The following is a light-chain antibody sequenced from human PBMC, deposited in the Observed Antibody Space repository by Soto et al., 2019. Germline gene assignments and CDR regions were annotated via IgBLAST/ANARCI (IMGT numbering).Light chain of an antibody. V-gene: IGKV1-12*01. CDR2: DAS. CDR1: QGISSW. J-gene: IGKJ5*01. Sequence: IQMTQSPSSVSASVGDRVTITCRASQGISSWLAWYQQKPGKAPKLLIYDASSLESGVPSRFSGSGSGTDFTLTISCLQSEDFATYYCQQYYSYPITFGQGTRLEIK. CDR3: QQYYSYPIT.